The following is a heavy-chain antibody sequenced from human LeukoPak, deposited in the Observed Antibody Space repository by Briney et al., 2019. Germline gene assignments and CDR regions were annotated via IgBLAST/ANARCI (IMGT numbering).Heavy chain of an antibody. V-gene: IGHV3-30-3*01. J-gene: IGHJ5*02. D-gene: IGHD3-22*01. CDR2: ISYDGSNK. CDR3: ARVYKAPFYDSDNNWFDP. CDR1: GFTFSNHA. Sequence: SGGSLRLSCAASGFTFSNHAMSWVRQAPGKGLEWVAVISYDGSNKYYADSVKGRFTISRDNSKSTLYLQMNSLRAEDTAVYYCARVYKAPFYDSDNNWFDPWGQGTLVTVSS.